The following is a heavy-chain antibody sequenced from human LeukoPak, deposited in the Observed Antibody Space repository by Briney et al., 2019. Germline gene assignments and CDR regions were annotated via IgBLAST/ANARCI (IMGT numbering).Heavy chain of an antibody. V-gene: IGHV3-33*01. J-gene: IGHJ5*02. D-gene: IGHD3-22*01. CDR1: GFTFSSYG. CDR3: ARDLYYYDSSGFPSGFDP. CDR2: IWYDGSNK. Sequence: PGRSLRLSCAASGFTFSSYGMHWVRQAPGKGLEWVAVIWYDGSNKYYADSVKGRFTISRDNAKNSLYLQMNSLRAEDTAVYYCARDLYYYDSSGFPSGFDPWGQGTLVTVSS.